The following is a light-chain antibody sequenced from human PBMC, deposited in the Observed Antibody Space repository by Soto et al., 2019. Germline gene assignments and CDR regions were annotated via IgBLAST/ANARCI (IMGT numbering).Light chain of an antibody. Sequence: ETVLTQSPGTLSLSPGERATLSCRASQSVGNDYLAWYQQKPGQAPRLLIDDASNRAAGIPDRFSGSGSGTDFTLTISRLEPEDFAVYYCQQCATSPLTFGQGTRVDIK. CDR3: QQCATSPLT. CDR1: QSVGNDY. J-gene: IGKJ1*01. V-gene: IGKV3-20*01. CDR2: DAS.